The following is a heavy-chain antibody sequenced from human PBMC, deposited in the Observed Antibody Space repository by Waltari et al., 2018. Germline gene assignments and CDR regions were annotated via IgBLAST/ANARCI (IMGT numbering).Heavy chain of an antibody. V-gene: IGHV3-23*01. Sequence: EVQLLESGGGLVQPGGSLRLSCAASGFTFSSYAMSWVRQAPGKGLDWVSAISGSGGSTYYADSVKGRFTISRDNSKNTLYLQMNSLRAEDTAVYYCAKSGVDYYDSSGYSDFDYWGQGTLVTVSS. CDR1: GFTFSSYA. CDR3: AKSGVDYYDSSGYSDFDY. CDR2: ISGSGGST. D-gene: IGHD3-22*01. J-gene: IGHJ4*02.